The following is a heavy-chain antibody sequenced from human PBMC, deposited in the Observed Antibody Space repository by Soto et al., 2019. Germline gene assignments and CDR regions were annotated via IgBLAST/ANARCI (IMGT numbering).Heavy chain of an antibody. J-gene: IGHJ6*03. CDR3: ARGGYYGSGSPKYYYMDV. CDR2: INHSGST. CDR1: GGSFSGYY. D-gene: IGHD3-10*01. Sequence: SETLSLTCAVYGGSFSGYYWSWIRQPPGKGLEWIGEINHSGSTNYNPSLKSRVTISVDTSKNQFSLKLSSVTAADTAVYYCARGGYYGSGSPKYYYMDVWGKGTTVTVSS. V-gene: IGHV4-34*01.